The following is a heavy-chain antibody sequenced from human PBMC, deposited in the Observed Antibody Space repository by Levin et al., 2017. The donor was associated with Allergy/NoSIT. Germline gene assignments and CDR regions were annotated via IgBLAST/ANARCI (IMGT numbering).Heavy chain of an antibody. CDR2: ITSDGSNK. CDR1: GLIFSDYG. D-gene: IGHD3-10*01. CDR3: ASRGSFDH. Sequence: GGSLRLSCAASGLIFSDYGMHWVRQAPDSGLEWVALITSDGSNKFYADSVKGRFIISRDNSRNILFLQLNSLRPEDTAVYYCASRGSFDHWGQGTLVTVSS. V-gene: IGHV3-30*03. J-gene: IGHJ4*02.